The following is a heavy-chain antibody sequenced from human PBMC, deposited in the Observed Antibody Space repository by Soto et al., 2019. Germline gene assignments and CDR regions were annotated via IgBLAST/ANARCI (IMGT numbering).Heavy chain of an antibody. D-gene: IGHD4-4*01. V-gene: IGHV3-23*01. CDR1: GFPFSSYA. J-gene: IGHJ3*02. Sequence: PGGSLRLSCAASGFPFSSYAMIWVRQAPGKGLEWVSAISGSGGSTYYADSVKGRFTISRDNSKNTLYLQMNSLRAEDTAVYYCAKKRSNQKTRDAFDIGAEGPMLTLPS. CDR3: AKKRSNQKTRDAFDI. CDR2: ISGSGGST.